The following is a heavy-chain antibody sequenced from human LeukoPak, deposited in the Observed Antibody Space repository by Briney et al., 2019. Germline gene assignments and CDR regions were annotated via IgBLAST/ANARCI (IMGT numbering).Heavy chain of an antibody. CDR3: ARLITPTSGSNWFDS. CDR2: ITHSGTT. CDR1: GGSFSGYY. J-gene: IGHJ5*01. Sequence: SETLSLTCAVSGGSFSGYYWSWIRQPPGKGLEWIGEITHSGTTNYNPSLASRRTISIDTSKNQFSLKLSSVTAADTAVYYCARLITPTSGSNWFDSGGQGTLVTVSS. V-gene: IGHV4-34*01. D-gene: IGHD3-10*01.